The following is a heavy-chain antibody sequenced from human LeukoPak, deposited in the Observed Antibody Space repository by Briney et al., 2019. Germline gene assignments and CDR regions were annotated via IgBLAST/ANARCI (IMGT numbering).Heavy chain of an antibody. J-gene: IGHJ4*02. CDR1: GFTFSDHW. CDR3: ASARGSNYGSLGD. Sequence: GGSLRLSCAASGFTFSDHWMNWVRQAPGKGLVWVTGINKDGSKTDYADSVKGRFTISRDNAKNTLVLQMNSLRAEDTAVYYCASARGSNYGSLGDWGQGTLVTVSS. CDR2: INKDGSKT. V-gene: IGHV3-74*01. D-gene: IGHD5-18*01.